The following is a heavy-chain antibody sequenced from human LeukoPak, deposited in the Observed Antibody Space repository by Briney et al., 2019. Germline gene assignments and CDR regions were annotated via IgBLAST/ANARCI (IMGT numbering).Heavy chain of an antibody. D-gene: IGHD6-13*01. CDR3: ARGLRIAAAITDYYMDV. J-gene: IGHJ6*03. V-gene: IGHV1-69*05. CDR2: IIPIFGTA. CDR1: GGTFSSYA. Sequence: ASVTVSCKASGGTFSSYAISWVRQAPGQGLEWMGGIIPIFGTANYAQKFQSRVTITTDESTSTAYMELSSLRSEDTAVYYCARGLRIAAAITDYYMDVWGKGTTVTVSS.